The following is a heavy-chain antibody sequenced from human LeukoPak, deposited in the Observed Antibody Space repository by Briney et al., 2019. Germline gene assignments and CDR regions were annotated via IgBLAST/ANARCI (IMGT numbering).Heavy chain of an antibody. CDR3: ARDQKVRGVNSADYYGMDV. Sequence: PGGSLRLSCAASGFTFSSYDMHWVRQATGKGLEWVSAIGTAGDTYYPGSVKGRFTISRENAKNSLYLQMNSLRAGDTAVYYCARDQKVRGVNSADYYGMDVWGQGTTVTVSS. D-gene: IGHD3-10*01. CDR2: IGTAGDT. J-gene: IGHJ6*02. CDR1: GFTFSSYD. V-gene: IGHV3-13*01.